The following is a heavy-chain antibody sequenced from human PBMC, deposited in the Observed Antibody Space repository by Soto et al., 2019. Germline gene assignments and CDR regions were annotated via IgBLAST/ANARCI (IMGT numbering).Heavy chain of an antibody. CDR3: ARVRCFNGLCHTADYGMDV. V-gene: IGHV1-69*13. J-gene: IGHJ6*02. CDR1: GDVFRSYG. Sequence: GASVKVSRKASGDVFRSYGINWVRQAPGQGLEWMGGIIPISGTTNYAQKFQGRVAITADESTDTVYMELSRLRSEDTAVYFCARVRCFNGLCHTADYGMDVWGQGTTVTVSS. D-gene: IGHD2-8*01. CDR2: IIPISGTT.